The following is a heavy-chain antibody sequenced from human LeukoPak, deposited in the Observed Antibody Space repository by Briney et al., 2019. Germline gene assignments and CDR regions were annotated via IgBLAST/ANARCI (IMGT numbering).Heavy chain of an antibody. CDR3: ARLWFGESLGWFDP. CDR2: IYYSGST. Sequence: SETLSLTCTVSGGSISSSSYYWGWIRQPPGKGLEWIGSIYYSGSTYYNPSLKSRVTISVDTSKNQFSLKLSSVTAADTAVYYCARLWFGESLGWFDPWGQGTLVTVSS. J-gene: IGHJ5*02. D-gene: IGHD3-10*01. CDR1: GGSISSSSYY. V-gene: IGHV4-39*01.